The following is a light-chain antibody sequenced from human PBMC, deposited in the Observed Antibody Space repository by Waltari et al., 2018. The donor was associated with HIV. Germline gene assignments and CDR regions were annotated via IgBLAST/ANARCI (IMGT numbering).Light chain of an antibody. CDR3: RET. V-gene: IGKV3-15*01. Sequence: EILMTQSPATLSVSPGERATLSCRASQSVNSNLAWYQQKPGQTPRLLIYGTSTRATDIPARFSGSGSGTEFTLTISSLQSEDFAVYYWRETFGQGTKVEIK. J-gene: IGKJ1*01. CDR2: GTS. CDR1: QSVNSN.